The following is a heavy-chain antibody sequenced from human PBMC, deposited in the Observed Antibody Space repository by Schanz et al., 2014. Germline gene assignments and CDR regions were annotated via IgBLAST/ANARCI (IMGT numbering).Heavy chain of an antibody. CDR2: IKSNTDGGTT. CDR1: GFTFTNAW. V-gene: IGHV3-15*01. CDR3: TSMATIPRNWFDP. D-gene: IGHD2-2*02. J-gene: IGHJ5*02. Sequence: ESGGCLVKPGGSLRLSCVVSGFTFTNAWMSWVRQAPGKGLEWVGRIKSNTDGGTTDYATPVKGRFTISRDDSKNTLYLQMNSLKSEDTAVYYCTSMATIPRNWFDPWGQGTLVTVSS.